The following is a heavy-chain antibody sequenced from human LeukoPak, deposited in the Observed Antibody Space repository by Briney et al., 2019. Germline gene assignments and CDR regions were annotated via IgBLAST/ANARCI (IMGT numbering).Heavy chain of an antibody. V-gene: IGHV5-51*01. Sequence: GASLKISCKGSGYSFTSYWIGWVRQMPGKGLEWMGIIYPGDSDTRYSPSFQGQVTISADKSISTAYLQWSSLKASDTAMYYCARHTSRSDTAMAPREAGMDVWGKGTTVTVSS. CDR3: ARHTSRSDTAMAPREAGMDV. CDR2: IYPGDSDT. CDR1: GYSFTSYW. D-gene: IGHD5-18*01. J-gene: IGHJ6*04.